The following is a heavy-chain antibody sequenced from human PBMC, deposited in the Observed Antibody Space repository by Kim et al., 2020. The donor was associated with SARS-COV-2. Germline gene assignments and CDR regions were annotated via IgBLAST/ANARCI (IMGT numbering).Heavy chain of an antibody. D-gene: IGHD2-2*01. Sequence: STTYAQNFQGRVTMTRDTSTSTVYMELSSVRSEDTAVYYCVRESTNNFDYWGQGTQVTVSS. J-gene: IGHJ4*02. CDR2: ST. CDR3: VRESTNNFDY. V-gene: IGHV1-46*01.